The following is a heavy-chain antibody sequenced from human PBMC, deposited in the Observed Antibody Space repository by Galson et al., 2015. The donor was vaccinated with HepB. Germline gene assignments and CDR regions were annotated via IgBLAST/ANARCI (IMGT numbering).Heavy chain of an antibody. V-gene: IGHV3-15*01. CDR2: IRKTREVGTT. J-gene: IGHJ4*02. D-gene: IGHD4-11*01. CDR1: GFTFGNAW. Sequence: SLRLSCAASGFTFGNAWMSWVRQAPGKGLEWVGRIRKTREVGTTHYAAPVKGRFTISRDDSKNTLYLEMNNLKTEDTALYYCTTFLEMTTVQYWGQGTLVTVSS. CDR3: TTFLEMTTVQY.